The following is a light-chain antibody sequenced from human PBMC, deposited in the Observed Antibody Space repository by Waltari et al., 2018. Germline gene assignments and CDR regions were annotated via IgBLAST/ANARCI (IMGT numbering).Light chain of an antibody. Sequence: DIQMTQSPSTLSASVGDRVTITCRARQSISSWLAWYQQKPGKVPKFLIYKASTLESGVPSRFSGSGSGTEFTLTISGLQPDDFATYYCQQYYGYPRTFGQGTKVEFK. J-gene: IGKJ1*01. V-gene: IGKV1-5*03. CDR3: QQYYGYPRT. CDR1: QSISSW. CDR2: KAS.